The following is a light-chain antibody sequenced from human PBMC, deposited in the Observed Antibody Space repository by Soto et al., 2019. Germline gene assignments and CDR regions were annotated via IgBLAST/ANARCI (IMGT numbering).Light chain of an antibody. CDR2: GAS. CDR3: XXXXXXXXGX. Sequence: EIVMTQSPATLSVSPGERATLSCRASQSVSSNLAWYQQKPGQAPRLLIYGASTRATGIPARFSGSGSGTEFTLTISSLQSEDXXXXXXXXXXXXXXGXFGQGTKLEIK. J-gene: IGKJ2*01. V-gene: IGKV3-15*01. CDR1: QSVSSN.